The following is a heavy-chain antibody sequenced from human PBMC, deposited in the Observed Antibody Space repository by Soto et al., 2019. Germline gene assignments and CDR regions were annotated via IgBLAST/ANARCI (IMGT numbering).Heavy chain of an antibody. CDR3: ARDRVAGIWGDAFDI. CDR2: ISTYNANT. Sequence: QVHLVQSGVEVKTPGASVKVSCQASGYTFFTYDISWVRQAPGQGLEWMGWISTYNANTNYAQKLQGRVTMTTDTSTTTAYMDLRSLTSDDTAVYYCARDRVAGIWGDAFDIWGQGTVVTVSS. V-gene: IGHV1-18*01. J-gene: IGHJ3*02. CDR1: GYTFFTYD. D-gene: IGHD3-16*01.